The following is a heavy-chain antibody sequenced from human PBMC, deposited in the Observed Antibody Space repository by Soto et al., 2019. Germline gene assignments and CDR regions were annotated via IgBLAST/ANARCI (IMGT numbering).Heavy chain of an antibody. CDR3: ATPASLELNKTYYYYGMDV. CDR1: GYTFTSYA. CDR2: INAGNGNT. J-gene: IGHJ6*02. D-gene: IGHD1-7*01. Sequence: ASVKVSCKASGYTFTSYAMHWVRQAPGQRLEWMGWINAGNGNTKYSQKFQGRVTITRDTSASTAYMELSSLRSEDTAVYYCATPASLELNKTYYYYGMDVWGQGTRVTVSS. V-gene: IGHV1-3*01.